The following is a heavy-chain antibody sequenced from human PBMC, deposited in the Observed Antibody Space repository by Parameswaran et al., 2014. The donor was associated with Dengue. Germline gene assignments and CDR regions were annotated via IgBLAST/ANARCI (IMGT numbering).Heavy chain of an antibody. J-gene: IGHJ4*02. V-gene: IGHV3-49*02. Sequence: WIRQPPGKGLEWVGFIRSKAYGGTTEYAASVKGRFTISRDDSKSIAYLQMNSLKTEDTAVYYCTRDHAGYNSPIDYWGQGTLVTVSS. CDR3: TRDHAGYNSPIDY. CDR2: IRSKAYGGTT. D-gene: IGHD5-24*01.